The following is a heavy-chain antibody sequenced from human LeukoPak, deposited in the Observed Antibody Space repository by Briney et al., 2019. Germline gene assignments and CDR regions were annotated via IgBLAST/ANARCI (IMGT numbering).Heavy chain of an antibody. Sequence: GGSLRLSCVGSGFTFSNYLMNWVRQAPGKGLEWVSFISSTGGTIYYADSVKGRFTISRDNAKNSLYLQMNSLRAEDTAVYYCAREDSYYYGSGSYPFDYWGQGTLVTVSS. J-gene: IGHJ4*02. CDR2: ISSTGGTI. CDR1: GFTFSNYL. CDR3: AREDSYYYGSGSYPFDY. V-gene: IGHV3-21*01. D-gene: IGHD3-10*01.